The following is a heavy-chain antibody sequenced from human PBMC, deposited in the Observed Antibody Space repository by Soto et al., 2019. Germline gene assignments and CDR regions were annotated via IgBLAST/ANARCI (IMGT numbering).Heavy chain of an antibody. Sequence: PGGSLRLSYAASGFTFSSYWMSWVRQAPGKGLEWVANIKQDGSEKYYVDSVKGRFTISRDNAKNSLYLQMNSLRAEDTAVYYCARDLHDYGDYFFDYWGQGTLVTVSS. CDR3: ARDLHDYGDYFFDY. V-gene: IGHV3-7*04. J-gene: IGHJ4*02. CDR2: IKQDGSEK. D-gene: IGHD4-17*01. CDR1: GFTFSSYW.